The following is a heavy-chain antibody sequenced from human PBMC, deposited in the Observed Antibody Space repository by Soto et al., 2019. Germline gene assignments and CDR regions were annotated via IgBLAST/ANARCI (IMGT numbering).Heavy chain of an antibody. Sequence: QVQLVQSGAEVKKPGSPVKVSGKASGGTFSSYAISWVRQAPGQGLEWMGGIIPIFGTANYAQKFQGRVTITADESTSTAYMELSSLRSEDTAVYYCASLKPEEPEYSSSSYGMDVWGQGTTVTVSS. CDR3: ASLKPEEPEYSSSSYGMDV. D-gene: IGHD6-6*01. V-gene: IGHV1-69*12. CDR2: IIPIFGTA. J-gene: IGHJ6*02. CDR1: GGTFSSYA.